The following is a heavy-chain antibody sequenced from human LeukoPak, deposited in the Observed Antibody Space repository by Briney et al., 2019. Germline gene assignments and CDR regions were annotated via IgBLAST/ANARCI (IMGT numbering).Heavy chain of an antibody. CDR3: ASSSDSSSEVFDY. Sequence: SETLSLTCTGSGGSISSHYWRWIRQPPGKGLEWSGYIYYSGSTNYNPSLKSRVTISVDTSKNQFSLKLSSVTAADTAVYYCASSSDSSSEVFDYWGQGTLVTVSS. V-gene: IGHV4-59*11. CDR2: IYYSGST. CDR1: GGSISSHY. J-gene: IGHJ4*02. D-gene: IGHD6-6*01.